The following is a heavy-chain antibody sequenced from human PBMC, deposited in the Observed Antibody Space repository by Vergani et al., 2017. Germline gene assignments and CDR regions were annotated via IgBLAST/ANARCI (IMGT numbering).Heavy chain of an antibody. J-gene: IGHJ3*02. V-gene: IGHV4-4*07. CDR2: IYTSGST. Sequence: QVQLQESGPGLVKPSETLSLTCTVSGGSISSYYWSWIRQPAGKGLEWIGRIYTSGSTNYNPSLKSRVTMSVDTSKNQFYLKLSPVTAADTAVYYCARGMGAAAGIEDGFDIWGQGTMVTVSS. D-gene: IGHD6-13*01. CDR1: GGSISSYY. CDR3: ARGMGAAAGIEDGFDI.